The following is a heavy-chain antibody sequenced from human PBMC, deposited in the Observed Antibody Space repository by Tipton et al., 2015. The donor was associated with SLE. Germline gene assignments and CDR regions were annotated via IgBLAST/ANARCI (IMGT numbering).Heavy chain of an antibody. D-gene: IGHD5-18*01. Sequence: GLVKPSETLSLTCTVSGGSVNSGDYYWTWIRQHPGKGLEWIGYIYNSGSAYYNPSLTSRLTILADTSKNQFSLKLNSVTAADTAMYYCARGDSYGPWVFDYWGQGRLVTVSS. J-gene: IGHJ4*02. CDR3: ARGDSYGPWVFDY. CDR2: IYNSGSA. CDR1: GGSVNSGDYY. V-gene: IGHV4-31*03.